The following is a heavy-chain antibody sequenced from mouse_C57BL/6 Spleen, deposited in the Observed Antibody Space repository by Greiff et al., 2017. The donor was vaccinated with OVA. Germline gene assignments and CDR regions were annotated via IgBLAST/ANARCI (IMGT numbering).Heavy chain of an antibody. CDR3: ARGLWDGFDY. J-gene: IGHJ2*01. CDR2: ISSGSSTN. CDR1: GFTFSDYG. D-gene: IGHD4-1*01. V-gene: IGHV5-17*01. Sequence: DVKLVESGGGLVKPGGSLKLSCAASGFTFSDYGMHWVRQAPGKGLEWVAYISSGSSTNYYADTVKGRFTISRDNAKNTLFLQMTSLRSEDTAMYYCARGLWDGFDYWGQGTTLTVSS.